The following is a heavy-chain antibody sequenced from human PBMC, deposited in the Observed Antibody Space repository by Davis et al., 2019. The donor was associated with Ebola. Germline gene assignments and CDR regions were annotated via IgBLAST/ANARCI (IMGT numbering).Heavy chain of an antibody. CDR3: ARGRTVVVAATPYYYYGMDV. D-gene: IGHD2-15*01. J-gene: IGHJ6*02. Sequence: MPSETLSLTCTVSGGSISSYYWSWIRQPPGKGLEWIGYIYYSGSTNYNPSLKSRVTISVDTSKNQFSLKLSSVTAADTAVYYCARGRTVVVAATPYYYYGMDVWGQGTTVTVSS. V-gene: IGHV4-59*12. CDR2: IYYSGST. CDR1: GGSISSYY.